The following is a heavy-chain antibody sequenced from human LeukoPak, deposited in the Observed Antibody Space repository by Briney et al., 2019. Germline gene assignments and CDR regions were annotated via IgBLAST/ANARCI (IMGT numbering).Heavy chain of an antibody. CDR2: IYYSGST. J-gene: IGHJ4*02. V-gene: IGHV4-59*01. CDR1: GASITSYF. CDR3: ARQRRTPWGLIYNYFDY. D-gene: IGHD7-27*01. Sequence: SETLSLTCTVSGASITSYFWSWIRQPPGKGLEWIGYIYYSGSTNYNPSLKSRVTISVDTSKNQFSLKLSSVTAADTAVYYCARQRRTPWGLIYNYFDYWGQGTLVTVSS.